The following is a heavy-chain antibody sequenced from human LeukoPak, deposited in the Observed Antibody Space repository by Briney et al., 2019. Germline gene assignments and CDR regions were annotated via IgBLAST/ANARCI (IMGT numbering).Heavy chain of an antibody. D-gene: IGHD3-3*01. Sequence: GGSLRLSCAASGFTVSSNYMSWVRRAPGKGLECVSAISGSGGSTYYADSVKGRFTISRDNSKNTLYLQMNSLRAEDTAVYYCAKVLSDFWSGPQSDAFDIWGQGTMVTVSS. V-gene: IGHV3-23*01. CDR2: ISGSGGST. J-gene: IGHJ3*02. CDR1: GFTVSSNY. CDR3: AKVLSDFWSGPQSDAFDI.